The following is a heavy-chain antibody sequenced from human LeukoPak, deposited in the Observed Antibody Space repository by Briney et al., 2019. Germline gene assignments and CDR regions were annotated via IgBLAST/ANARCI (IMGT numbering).Heavy chain of an antibody. CDR3: AKDRETTASGTFDY. V-gene: IGHV3-23*01. J-gene: IGHJ4*02. Sequence: GGSLRLSCAAFGFTFSVAAMTWVRQAPGKGLEWVSLIGASGESTYYADSVKGRFTISRDNSNNTLYLQMNSLRAEDTGVYYCAKDRETTASGTFDYWGQGTLVTVSS. CDR2: IGASGEST. D-gene: IGHD6-13*01. CDR1: GFTFSVAA.